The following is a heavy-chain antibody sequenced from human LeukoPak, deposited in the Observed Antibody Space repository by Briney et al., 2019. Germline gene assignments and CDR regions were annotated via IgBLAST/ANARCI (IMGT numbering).Heavy chain of an antibody. J-gene: IGHJ6*03. D-gene: IGHD5-18*01. Sequence: SETLSLTCTVSGGSISSSSYYWGWIRQPPGKGLEWIGSIYYSGSTYYNPSLKSRVTISVDTSKNQFSLKLSSVTAADTAVYYCARDTRGYSYGHYYYYYMDVWGKGTTVTVSS. CDR3: ARDTRGYSYGHYYYYYMDV. CDR1: GGSISSSSYY. V-gene: IGHV4-39*07. CDR2: IYYSGST.